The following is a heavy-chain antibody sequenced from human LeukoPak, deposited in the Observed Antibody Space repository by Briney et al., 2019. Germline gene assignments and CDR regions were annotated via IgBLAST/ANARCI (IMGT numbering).Heavy chain of an antibody. Sequence: GGSLRLSCAASGFTFSKYWIHWVRQAPGKGLVWVSRLNELATNTNYADSVKGRFTISRDNAKNTVYLQMNSLRAEDTAVYYCVGVDVGEVYSKFDYWGQGILVTVTS. CDR2: LNELATNT. D-gene: IGHD2-15*01. V-gene: IGHV3-74*01. J-gene: IGHJ4*02. CDR1: GFTFSKYW. CDR3: VGVDVGEVYSKFDY.